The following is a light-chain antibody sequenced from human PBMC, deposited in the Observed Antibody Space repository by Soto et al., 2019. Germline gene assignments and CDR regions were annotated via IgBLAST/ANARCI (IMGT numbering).Light chain of an antibody. Sequence: DIQLTQSPSSLSASVGDRVTITCRASQSISHSLHWFQHKPVRAPKLLVYSAYSLQSGVPSRFTGSGSGTDFPLTISRLQPEDFATYYWQQNYSYTTFGQGNKGEIK. CDR2: SAY. CDR1: QSISHS. V-gene: IGKV1-39*01. J-gene: IGKJ1*01. CDR3: QQNYSYTT.